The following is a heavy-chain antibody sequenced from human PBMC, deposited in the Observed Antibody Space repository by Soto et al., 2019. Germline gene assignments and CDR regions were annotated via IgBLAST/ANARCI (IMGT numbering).Heavy chain of an antibody. CDR3: ARDDATYCGGDCYRYFYYGMDV. V-gene: IGHV1-69*13. D-gene: IGHD2-21*02. J-gene: IGHJ6*02. CDR2: IIPMFPTA. CDR1: GGTFSNHA. Sequence: ASVKVSCKASGGTFSNHAISWVRQAPGQGLEWVGGIIPMFPTADYAQRFQGRVTITADDSTTTVYMELSGLRSEDTAMYYCARDDATYCGGDCYRYFYYGMDVWGQGTAVTVSS.